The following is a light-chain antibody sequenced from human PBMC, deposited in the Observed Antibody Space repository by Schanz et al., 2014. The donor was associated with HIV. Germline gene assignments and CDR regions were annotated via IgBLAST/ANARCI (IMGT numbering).Light chain of an antibody. Sequence: QSALTQPASVSGSPGQSISISCTGTSSDLGRLNCVSWYQQHPGKAPKLMIYDVSDRPSGVSNRFSGSKSGNTASLTISGLQAEDEADYYCSSHAGSNKVFGGGTKLTVL. CDR1: SSDLGRLNC. CDR2: DVS. J-gene: IGLJ2*01. CDR3: SSHAGSNKV. V-gene: IGLV2-14*03.